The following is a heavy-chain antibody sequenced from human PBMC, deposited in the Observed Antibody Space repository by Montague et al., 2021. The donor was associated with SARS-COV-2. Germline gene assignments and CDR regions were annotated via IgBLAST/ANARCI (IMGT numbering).Heavy chain of an antibody. CDR1: GDSISSFY. CDR3: GRGVVAATPVVDY. D-gene: IGHD2-15*01. V-gene: IGHV4-4*07. J-gene: IGHJ4*02. CDR2: IYASGGT. Sequence: SETLSLTCTVSGDSISSFYWNWIRQPAGKGLEWIGRIYASGGTNYNPSLKSRVTMSVDTSKNQFSLKLNSVTAADTAVYYCGRGVVAATPVVDYWGRGTLVNVSS.